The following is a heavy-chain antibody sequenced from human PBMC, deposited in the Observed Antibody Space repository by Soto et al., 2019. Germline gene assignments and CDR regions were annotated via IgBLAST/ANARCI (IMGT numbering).Heavy chain of an antibody. D-gene: IGHD2-8*02. Sequence: QLQLQESGPGLVKPSETLSLTCSVSGDSINSDNYYWGWIRQPPGKGLEWIGSIYYRGNTYYNPSLKTRVTTPLDKSKSPFSLKLNSWTAADSAVYFFARLEVLATISYYFDSWGQGTRVTVSS. J-gene: IGHJ4*02. V-gene: IGHV4-39*01. CDR1: GDSINSDNYY. CDR2: IYYRGNT. CDR3: ARLEVLATISYYFDS.